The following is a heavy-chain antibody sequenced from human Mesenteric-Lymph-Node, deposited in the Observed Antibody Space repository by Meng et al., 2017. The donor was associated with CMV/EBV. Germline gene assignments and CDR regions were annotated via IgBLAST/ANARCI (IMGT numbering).Heavy chain of an antibody. V-gene: IGHV1-18*01. Sequence: GESLKISCAASGFTFSSYGMHWVRQAPGQGLEWMGWISAYNGNTNYAQKLQGRVTMTTDTSTSTAYMELRSLRSDDTAVYYCARGDGLGATRDYWGQGTLVTVSS. D-gene: IGHD1-26*01. CDR3: ARGDGLGATRDY. J-gene: IGHJ4*02. CDR2: ISAYNGNT. CDR1: GFTFSSYG.